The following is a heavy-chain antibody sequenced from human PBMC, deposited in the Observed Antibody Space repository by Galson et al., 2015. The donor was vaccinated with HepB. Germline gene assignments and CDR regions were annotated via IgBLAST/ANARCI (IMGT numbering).Heavy chain of an antibody. Sequence: LRLSCAASGFTFRSYSMNWVRLAPGMGLEWVSSISSGGTYIHYADSVKGRFTISRDNAKDSLYLQMNSLRAEDTAVYYCARGPRGYGDQTHFVYWGQGTLLTVSA. D-gene: IGHD4-17*01. J-gene: IGHJ4*02. CDR3: ARGPRGYGDQTHFVY. V-gene: IGHV3-21*01. CDR1: GFTFRSYS. CDR2: ISSGGTYI.